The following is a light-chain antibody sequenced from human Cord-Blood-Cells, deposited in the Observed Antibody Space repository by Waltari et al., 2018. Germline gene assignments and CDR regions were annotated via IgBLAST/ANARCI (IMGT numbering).Light chain of an antibody. Sequence: ELVLTQSPGTLSLSPGERATLSCRASQSVSSSYLAWYQQKPGQAPRLLIYGASGRATGIPDRFSGSGSGTDFTLTISRLEPEDFAVYYCQQYGSSRTFGQGTKVEIK. CDR3: QQYGSSRT. CDR2: GAS. V-gene: IGKV3-20*01. CDR1: QSVSSSY. J-gene: IGKJ1*01.